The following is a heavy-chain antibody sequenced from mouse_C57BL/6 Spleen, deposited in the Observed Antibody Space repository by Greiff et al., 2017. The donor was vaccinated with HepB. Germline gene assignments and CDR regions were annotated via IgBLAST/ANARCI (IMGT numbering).Heavy chain of an antibody. Sequence: QVQLQQSGPELVKPGASVKLSCKASGYTFPSYDINWVKQRPGQGLEWIGWLYPRDGSTKYNEKFKGKATLPVDTSSSTAYMELHSLTSEDSAVYFCARLPYGNYEGWFADWGQGTLVTVSA. CDR3: ARLPYGNYEGWFAD. CDR1: GYTFPSYD. V-gene: IGHV1-85*01. J-gene: IGHJ3*01. CDR2: LYPRDGST. D-gene: IGHD2-1*01.